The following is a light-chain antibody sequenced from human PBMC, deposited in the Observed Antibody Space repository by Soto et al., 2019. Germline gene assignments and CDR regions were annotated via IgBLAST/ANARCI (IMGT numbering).Light chain of an antibody. J-gene: IGKJ1*01. Sequence: IVMTQSPATLSLAPGERATLSCRASQSVRGNLAWYHQKPGQAPRLLIYGASTRATGVPARFSGSGSATEFTLTITSPQSEEFAVYFCQQYNEWPLTFGQGTKVESK. CDR3: QQYNEWPLT. CDR2: GAS. CDR1: QSVRGN. V-gene: IGKV3-15*01.